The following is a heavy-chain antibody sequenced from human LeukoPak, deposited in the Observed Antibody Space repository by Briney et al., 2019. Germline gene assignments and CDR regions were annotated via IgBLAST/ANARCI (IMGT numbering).Heavy chain of an antibody. J-gene: IGHJ5*02. CDR3: ARDRAANQDWVEFDP. D-gene: IGHD3/OR15-3a*01. Sequence: GGSLRLSCAVSGFIVSDYYMSWVRQAPGKGLEWVGLIRDSGEAFYADFARGRFAISRDESENTLYLQMNSLRVEDTAVYFCARDRAANQDWVEFDPWGQGTPVIVSS. V-gene: IGHV3-66*03. CDR2: IRDSGEA. CDR1: GFIVSDYY.